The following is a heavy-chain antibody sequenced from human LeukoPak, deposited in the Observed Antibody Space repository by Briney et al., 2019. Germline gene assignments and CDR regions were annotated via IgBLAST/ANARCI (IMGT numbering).Heavy chain of an antibody. Sequence: GGSLRLSCAASGFTFSSYWMSWVRQAPGKGLEWVANIKQDGSEKYYVDSVKGRFTISGDNAKNSLYLQMNSLRAEDTAVYYCARELAAYSSGNDYWGQGTLVTVSS. D-gene: IGHD6-19*01. V-gene: IGHV3-7*01. CDR3: ARELAAYSSGNDY. J-gene: IGHJ4*02. CDR2: IKQDGSEK. CDR1: GFTFSSYW.